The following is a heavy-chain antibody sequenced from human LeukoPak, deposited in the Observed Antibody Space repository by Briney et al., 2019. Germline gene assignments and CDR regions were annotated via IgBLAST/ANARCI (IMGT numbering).Heavy chain of an antibody. D-gene: IGHD2-15*01. Sequence: SQTLSLTCAISGDSVSSNSAAWNWIRQSPSRGLEWLGRTYYRSKWYNDYAVSVKSRITINPDTSKNQFSLQLNSVTPEDTAVYYCAREPGLLRGFLYYYYYMDVWGKGTTVTVSS. J-gene: IGHJ6*03. CDR2: TYYRSKWYN. CDR1: GDSVSSNSAA. V-gene: IGHV6-1*01. CDR3: AREPGLLRGFLYYYYYMDV.